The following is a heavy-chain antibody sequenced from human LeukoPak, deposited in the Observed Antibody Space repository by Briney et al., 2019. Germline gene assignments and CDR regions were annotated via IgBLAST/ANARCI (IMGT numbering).Heavy chain of an antibody. J-gene: IGHJ4*02. CDR3: ARGFTIFGVVIRY. Sequence: SETLSLTCAVYGGSFSGYYWSWIRQPPGKGLEWIGSIYHSGSTYYNPSLKSRVTISVDTSKNQFSLKLNSVTAADTAVYYCARGFTIFGVVIRYWGQGTLVTVSS. CDR1: GGSFSGYY. V-gene: IGHV4-34*01. D-gene: IGHD3-3*01. CDR2: IYHSGST.